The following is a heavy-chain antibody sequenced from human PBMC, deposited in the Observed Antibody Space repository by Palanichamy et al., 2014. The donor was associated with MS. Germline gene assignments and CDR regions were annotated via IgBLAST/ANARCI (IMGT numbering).Heavy chain of an antibody. CDR2: IYSGGST. J-gene: IGHJ3*02. V-gene: IGHV3-53*01. CDR1: GFTVSSNY. Sequence: EVQLVESGGGLIQPGGSLRLSCAASGFTVSSNYMSWVRQAPGKGLEWVSVIYSGGSTYYADSVKGRFTIPRDNSKNTLYLQMNSLRAEDTAVYYCARGRESSWQYDAFDIWGQGTMVTVSS. CDR3: ARGRESSWQYDAFDI. D-gene: IGHD6-13*01.